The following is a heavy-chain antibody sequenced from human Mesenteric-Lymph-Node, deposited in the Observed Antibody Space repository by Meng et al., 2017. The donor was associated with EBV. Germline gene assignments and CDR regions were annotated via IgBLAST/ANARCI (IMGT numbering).Heavy chain of an antibody. J-gene: IGHJ4*02. CDR2: IDPDSGGT. CDR3: AVAVAGTGGYYFDY. Sequence: QVQLVQSGTAVKEPGASVKVSCKSSGYTFTGYYMHWVRQAPGQGLEWMGRIDPDSGGTNYAQKFQGRITMTRDTSISTAYMELSRLRSDDTAVYYCAVAVAGTGGYYFDYWGQGTLVTVSS. CDR1: GYTFTGYY. V-gene: IGHV1-2*06. D-gene: IGHD6-19*01.